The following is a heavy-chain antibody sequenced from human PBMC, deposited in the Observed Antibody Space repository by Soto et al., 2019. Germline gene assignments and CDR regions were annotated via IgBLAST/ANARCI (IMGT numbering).Heavy chain of an antibody. D-gene: IGHD1-26*01. CDR2: IYSGGST. Sequence: GGSLRLSCAASGFTVSSNYMSWVRQAPGKGLEWVSVIYSGGSTYYADSVKGRFTISRDNSKNTLYLQMNSLRAEDTAVYYCARMYSGSYFAFDIWGQGTMVTVSS. V-gene: IGHV3-53*01. J-gene: IGHJ3*02. CDR1: GFTVSSNY. CDR3: ARMYSGSYFAFDI.